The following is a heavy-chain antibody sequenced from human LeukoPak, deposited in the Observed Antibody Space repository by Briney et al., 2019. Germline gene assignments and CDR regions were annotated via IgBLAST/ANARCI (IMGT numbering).Heavy chain of an antibody. CDR2: IYYGGST. CDR1: GGSISSYD. J-gene: IGHJ4*02. D-gene: IGHD3-16*01. Sequence: PSETLSLTCTVSGGSISSYDWSWIRQPPGKGLEWVGYIYYGGSTNYNPSLKSRVTISVDRSKNQSSLKLSSVTAADTAVYYCARVSSGGYLDYWGQGTLVSVSS. CDR3: ARVSSGGYLDY. V-gene: IGHV4-59*12.